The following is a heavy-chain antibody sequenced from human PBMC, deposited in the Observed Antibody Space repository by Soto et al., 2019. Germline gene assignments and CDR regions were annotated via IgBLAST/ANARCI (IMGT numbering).Heavy chain of an antibody. Sequence: QFQLVQSGAEVKKPGASLKVSCKASGYTFTSYSITWVRQAPGQGLEGLGWIITYNGNTNSAQKLQGRISITTDTSTSTASMELRSLRSDDTGVYYCAREGASGGSGGFVDYWGPGKLVHLSS. D-gene: IGHD2-15*01. CDR2: IITYNGNT. CDR1: GYTFTSYS. V-gene: IGHV1-18*01. J-gene: IGHJ4*02. CDR3: AREGASGGSGGFVDY.